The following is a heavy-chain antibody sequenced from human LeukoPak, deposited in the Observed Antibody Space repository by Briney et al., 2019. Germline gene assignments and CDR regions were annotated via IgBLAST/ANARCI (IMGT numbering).Heavy chain of an antibody. D-gene: IGHD3-10*01. CDR2: IKEDGSQK. V-gene: IGHV3-7*02. Sequence: GGSLRLSCAASGFAFSSSWTTWVRQAPGKGLQWVANIKEDGSQKHYVDSVKGRFTISRDNAKNSLFLHMDSLRADDTAVYYCARGYYGSGSYRRSPYYYYYGMDVWGQGTTVTVSS. CDR1: GFAFSSSW. J-gene: IGHJ6*02. CDR3: ARGYYGSGSYRRSPYYYYYGMDV.